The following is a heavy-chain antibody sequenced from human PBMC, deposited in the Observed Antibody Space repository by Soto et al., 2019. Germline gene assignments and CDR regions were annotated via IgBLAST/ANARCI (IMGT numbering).Heavy chain of an antibody. CDR3: ARDSLSGSYYSSPGY. J-gene: IGHJ4*02. V-gene: IGHV1-18*01. CDR1: GYTFTSYG. D-gene: IGHD1-26*01. CDR2: ISAYNGNT. Sequence: QVQLVQSGAEVKKPGASVKVSCKASGYTFTSYGISWVRQAPGQGLEWMGWISAYNGNTNYAQKLQGRVTMTTDTSTSTAYMEVRSLRSDDTAVYYCARDSLSGSYYSSPGYWGQGTLVTVSS.